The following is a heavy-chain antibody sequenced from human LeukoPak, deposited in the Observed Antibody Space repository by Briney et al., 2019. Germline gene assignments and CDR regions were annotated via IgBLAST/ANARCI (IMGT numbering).Heavy chain of an antibody. V-gene: IGHV4-34*01. CDR2: INHSGST. Sequence: PGGSLRLSCAASGFTFSSYSMNWIRQPPGKGLEWIGEINHSGSTNYNPSLKSRVTISVDTSKNQFSLKLSSVTAADTAVYYCARGPWSRRLNYYYGFQHWGQGTLVTVSS. D-gene: IGHD3-10*01. CDR1: GFTFSSYS. J-gene: IGHJ1*01. CDR3: ARGPWSRRLNYYYGFQH.